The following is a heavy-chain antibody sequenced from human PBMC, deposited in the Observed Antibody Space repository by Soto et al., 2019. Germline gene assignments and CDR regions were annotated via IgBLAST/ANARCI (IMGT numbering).Heavy chain of an antibody. Sequence: QVQLQESGPGLVKPSETLSLTCTVSGGSISSYYWSWIRQPPGKGLEWIGYIYYSGSTNYNPSLKGRFTISVDTSKNQFSLKLSSVTAADTAVYYCAREGLTGTIGLYYYYGMDVWGQGTTVTVSS. CDR3: AREGLTGTIGLYYYYGMDV. D-gene: IGHD1-7*01. V-gene: IGHV4-59*01. CDR1: GGSISSYY. CDR2: IYYSGST. J-gene: IGHJ6*02.